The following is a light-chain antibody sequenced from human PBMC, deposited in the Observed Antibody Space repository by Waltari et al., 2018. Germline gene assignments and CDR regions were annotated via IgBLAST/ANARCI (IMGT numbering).Light chain of an antibody. CDR2: DAS. Sequence: AIQLTQSPSSLSASVGARVTITCRASQGISSALAWYQQKPGKAPKLLIYDASSLESGVPSRFSGSGSGTDFTLTISSLQPEDFATYYCQQFNNYPHFGPGTKVDIK. J-gene: IGKJ3*01. CDR3: QQFNNYPH. V-gene: IGKV1D-13*01. CDR1: QGISSA.